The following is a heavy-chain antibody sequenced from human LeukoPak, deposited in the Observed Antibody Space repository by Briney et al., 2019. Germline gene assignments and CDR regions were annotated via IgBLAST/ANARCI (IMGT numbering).Heavy chain of an antibody. Sequence: PGGSLRLSCAASGFTFSSYAMSWVRQAPGRGLEWVSVISGRGGRTDYAGSVKGRFTISRDNSMNTMYLQMNSLTAEDTAMYYCAAFPRADTGFIILDYWGQGTLVTVSS. CDR2: ISGRGGRT. CDR3: AAFPRADTGFIILDY. CDR1: GFTFSSYA. J-gene: IGHJ4*02. V-gene: IGHV3-23*01. D-gene: IGHD3-16*02.